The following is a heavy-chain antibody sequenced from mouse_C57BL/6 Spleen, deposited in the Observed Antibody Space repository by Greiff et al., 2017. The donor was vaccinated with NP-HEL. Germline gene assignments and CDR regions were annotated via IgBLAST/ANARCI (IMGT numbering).Heavy chain of an antibody. CDR1: GYTFTDYY. CDR2: INPYNGGT. Sequence: VQLQQSGPVLVKPGASVKMSCKASGYTFTDYYMHWVKQSHGRSLEWIGVINPYNGGTSYNQKFKGKATLTVDKSSSTDYMERNSLTSEDSAVYYCARGEDYYLMDYWGQGTSVTVSS. J-gene: IGHJ4*01. CDR3: ARGEDYYLMDY. V-gene: IGHV1-19*01.